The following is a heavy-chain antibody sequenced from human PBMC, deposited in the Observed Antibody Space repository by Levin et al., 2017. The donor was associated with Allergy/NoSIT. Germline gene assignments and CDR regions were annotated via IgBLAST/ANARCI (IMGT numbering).Heavy chain of an antibody. CDR3: ASFMRTVAGTVEEGWFDP. CDR1: GYIFTSSY. CDR2: INPSGSST. V-gene: IGHV1-46*01. D-gene: IGHD6-19*01. Sequence: PWASVKVSCKASGYIFTSSYIHWVRQAPGQGLEWMGIINPSGSSTSYAQKFQGRVTMTSDTSTRTVYMELSSLRSDDTAVYYCASFMRTVAGTVEEGWFDPWGQGTLVTVSS. J-gene: IGHJ5*02.